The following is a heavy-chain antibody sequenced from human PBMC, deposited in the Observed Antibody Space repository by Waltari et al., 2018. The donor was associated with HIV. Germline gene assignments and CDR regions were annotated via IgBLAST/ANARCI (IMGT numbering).Heavy chain of an antibody. V-gene: IGHV1-2*02. CDR3: ASGEGGGWYSLGY. J-gene: IGHJ4*02. CDR2: SNPKNGGT. D-gene: IGHD6-19*01. CDR1: GFTFIDYY. Sequence: QVQLVQSGAEVKRPGASVKVSCKASGFTFIDYYIHWVRQAPGQGLEWMGWSNPKNGGTNEAQKFQGRVTRTRDTSISTAYMELNRLTSDDTAVYYCASGEGGGWYSLGYWGQGTLVTVSS.